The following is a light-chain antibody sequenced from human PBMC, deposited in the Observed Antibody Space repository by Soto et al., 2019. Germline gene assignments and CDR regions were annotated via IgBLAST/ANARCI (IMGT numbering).Light chain of an antibody. CDR3: SSYAGAVV. Sequence: QSALTQPASVSGSPGQSITLSCTRTSSGVENYNLVSWYQHRPGKAPKLIIYEGSQRPSGVSDRFSGSKSGNTASLTISRLRAEDEADYYCSSYAGAVVFGGGTKVTVL. CDR1: SSGVENYNL. J-gene: IGLJ2*01. V-gene: IGLV2-23*01. CDR2: EGS.